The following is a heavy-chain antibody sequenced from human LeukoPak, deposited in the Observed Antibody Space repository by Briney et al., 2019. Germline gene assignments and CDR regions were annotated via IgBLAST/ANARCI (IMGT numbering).Heavy chain of an antibody. Sequence: GGSLRLSCAASGFTFSSYAMSWVRQAPGKGLEWVSAISGSGGSTYYADSVKGRITISRDNSKNTLYLQMNSLRAEDTAVYYCAKVKGIVVVVAATFDYWGQGTLVTVSS. V-gene: IGHV3-23*01. CDR1: GFTFSSYA. CDR2: ISGSGGST. CDR3: AKVKGIVVVVAATFDY. J-gene: IGHJ4*02. D-gene: IGHD2-15*01.